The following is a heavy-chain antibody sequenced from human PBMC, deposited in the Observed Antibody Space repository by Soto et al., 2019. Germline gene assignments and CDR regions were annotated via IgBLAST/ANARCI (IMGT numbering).Heavy chain of an antibody. Sequence: VGSLRLSCAASGFTFSSYSMNWVRQAPGKGLEWVSSISSSSSYIYYADSVKGRFTISRDNAKNSLYLQMNSLRAEDTAVYYCASDRGWELPNYFDYWGQGTLVTVSS. CDR1: GFTFSSYS. CDR3: ASDRGWELPNYFDY. V-gene: IGHV3-21*01. CDR2: ISSSSSYI. D-gene: IGHD1-26*01. J-gene: IGHJ4*02.